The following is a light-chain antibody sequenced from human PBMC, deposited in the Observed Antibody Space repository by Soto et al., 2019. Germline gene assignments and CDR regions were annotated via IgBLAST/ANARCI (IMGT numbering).Light chain of an antibody. CDR2: GAS. CDR3: QHYANWPLT. J-gene: IGKJ4*01. CDR1: QGIGST. V-gene: IGKV3-15*01. Sequence: EIVMTQSPATLSVSQGEGATLSCRASQGIGSTLAWYQQKPGQTPRLLIYGASTRATGVPARFSGSASGTEITLTITSLQSEDFAVYYFQHYANWPLTFGGWTKVESK.